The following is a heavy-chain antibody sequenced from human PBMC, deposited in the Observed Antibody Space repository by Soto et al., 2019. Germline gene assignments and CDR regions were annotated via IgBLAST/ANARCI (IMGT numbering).Heavy chain of an antibody. Sequence: SETLSLTCTVSGGSISSGDYYWSWIRQPPGKGPEWIGYIYYSGSTYYNPSLKSRVTISVDTSKNQFSLRLSSVTAADTAVYYCARDGGPGNYYYYGMDVWGQGTTVTVSS. V-gene: IGHV4-30-4*01. D-gene: IGHD3-10*01. J-gene: IGHJ6*02. CDR2: IYYSGST. CDR1: GGSISSGDYY. CDR3: ARDGGPGNYYYYGMDV.